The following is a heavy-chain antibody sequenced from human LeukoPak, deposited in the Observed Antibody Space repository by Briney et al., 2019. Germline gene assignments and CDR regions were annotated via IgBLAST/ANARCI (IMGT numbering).Heavy chain of an antibody. CDR1: GGSISSSSYY. CDR3: ARVARGWLQSNYFDY. Sequence: SETLSLTCTVSGGSISSSSYYWGWIRQPPGKWLEWIGSIYYSGSTYYNPSLKSRVTISVDTSKNQFSLKLSSVTAADTAVYYCARVARGWLQSNYFDYWGQGTLVTVSS. CDR2: IYYSGST. V-gene: IGHV4-39*01. D-gene: IGHD5-24*01. J-gene: IGHJ4*02.